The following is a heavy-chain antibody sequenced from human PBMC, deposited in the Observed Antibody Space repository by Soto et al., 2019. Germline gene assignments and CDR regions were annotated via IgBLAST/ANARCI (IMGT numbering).Heavy chain of an antibody. CDR1: GASISSYN. CDR3: VRDRGEYTSSWFWYFSH. J-gene: IGHJ2*01. D-gene: IGHD6-13*01. Sequence: SETLSLTCSVSGASISSYNWNWVRQSAGKGPEWVGRLNIAGTINYNPSLRCRITMSMDTSKNQISLHLRSVTAADTALYYCVRDRGEYTSSWFWYFSHWGHGTLVTVSS. V-gene: IGHV4-4*07. CDR2: LNIAGTI.